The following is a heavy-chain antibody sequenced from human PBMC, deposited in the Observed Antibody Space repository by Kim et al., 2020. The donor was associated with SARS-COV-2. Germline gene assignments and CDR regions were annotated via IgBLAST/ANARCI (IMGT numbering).Heavy chain of an antibody. CDR2: IYYSGST. D-gene: IGHD3-22*01. CDR3: ARFRPDHYYDSSGYYFDY. J-gene: IGHJ4*02. Sequence: SETLSLTCTVSGGSISSYYWSWIRQPPGKGLEWIGYIYYSGSTNYNPSLKSRVTISVDTSKNQFSLKLSSVTAADTAVYYCARFRPDHYYDSSGYYFDYWGQGTLVTVSS. CDR1: GGSISSYY. V-gene: IGHV4-59*01.